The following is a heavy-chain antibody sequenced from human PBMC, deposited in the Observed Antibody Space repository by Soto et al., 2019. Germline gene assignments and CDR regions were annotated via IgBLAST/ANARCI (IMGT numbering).Heavy chain of an antibody. CDR2: ISYDGSFV. V-gene: IGHV3-30*18. J-gene: IGHJ6*02. D-gene: IGHD1-1*01. CDR3: AKERGRNRNFAMDV. Sequence: VRLSCVVSGLTFSDYGFHWVRQAPGKGLDWVAAISYDGSFVYYADSVRGRFTISRDNSRNTLDLQMNTLRHEDTAVYYCAKERGRNRNFAMDVWGQGTSVTVSS. CDR1: GLTFSDYG.